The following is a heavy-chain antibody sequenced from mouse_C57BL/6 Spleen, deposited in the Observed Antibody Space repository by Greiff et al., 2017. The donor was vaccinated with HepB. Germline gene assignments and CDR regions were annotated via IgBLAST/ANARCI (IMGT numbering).Heavy chain of an antibody. D-gene: IGHD4-1*01. CDR3: AKEGTGSPWFAY. CDR1: GYTFTSYW. Sequence: VQLQQPGAELVRPGSSVKLSCKASGYTFTSYWMHWVKQRPIQGLEWIGNIDPSDSETHYNQKFKDKATLTVDKSSSTAYMQLSSLTSEDSAVYYCAKEGTGSPWFAYWGQGTLVTVSA. CDR2: IDPSDSET. J-gene: IGHJ3*01. V-gene: IGHV1-52*01.